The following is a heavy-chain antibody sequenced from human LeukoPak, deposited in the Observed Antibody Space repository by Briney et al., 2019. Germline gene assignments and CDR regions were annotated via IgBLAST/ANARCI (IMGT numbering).Heavy chain of an antibody. Sequence: GGSLRLSCAASGFTFSSYSMYWVPQAPGKGLEWVSYISSSSNTIYYADSVKGRSTISRDNAKNSLYLQMNSLRAEDTAVYYCARDRGDWLPRDIDYWGQGTLVTVSS. CDR1: GFTFSSYS. D-gene: IGHD2-21*02. CDR3: ARDRGDWLPRDIDY. V-gene: IGHV3-48*01. J-gene: IGHJ4*02. CDR2: ISSSSNTI.